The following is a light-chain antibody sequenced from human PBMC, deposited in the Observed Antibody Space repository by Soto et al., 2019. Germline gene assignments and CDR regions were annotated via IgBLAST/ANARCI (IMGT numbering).Light chain of an antibody. CDR1: SSDVGSYNL. V-gene: IGLV2-23*02. J-gene: IGLJ2*01. CDR2: EVS. Sequence: QSALTQPASVSGSPGQSITISCTGTSSDVGSYNLVSWYQQHPGKALKLMIYEVSKRPSGVSNRFSGSKSGNTASLTISGLQAEDEADYYCCSYAGSSTNVFGGGTKLTVL. CDR3: CSYAGSSTNV.